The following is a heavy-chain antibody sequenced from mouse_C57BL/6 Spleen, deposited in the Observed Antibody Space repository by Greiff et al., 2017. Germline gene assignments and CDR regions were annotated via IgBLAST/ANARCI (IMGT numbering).Heavy chain of an antibody. D-gene: IGHD1-1*01. CDR3: ASDLTTVVNWYFDV. CDR1: GFNIKNYY. Sequence: VQLQQSVAELVRPGASVKLSCTASGFNIKNYYMNWVKQRPEQGLEWIGRIDPANGNTKYAPKFQGKATITADTSSNTAYLQLSSLTSEDTAFYYCASDLTTVVNWYFDVWGTGTTVTFSS. CDR2: IDPANGNT. V-gene: IGHV14-3*01. J-gene: IGHJ1*03.